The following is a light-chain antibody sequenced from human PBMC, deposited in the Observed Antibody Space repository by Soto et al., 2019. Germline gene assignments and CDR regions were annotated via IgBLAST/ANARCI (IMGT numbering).Light chain of an antibody. J-gene: IGLJ2*01. CDR3: QSYDSSLSGNVV. V-gene: IGLV1-40*01. Sequence: QSVLTQPPSVSGAPGQRVTISCTGSRSNIGAGYDVHWYQQLPGTAPKLLIYGNSNRPSGVPVRFSGSKSGTSASLAITGLQAEDEADYYCQSYDSSLSGNVVFGGGTKLTVL. CDR1: RSNIGAGYD. CDR2: GNS.